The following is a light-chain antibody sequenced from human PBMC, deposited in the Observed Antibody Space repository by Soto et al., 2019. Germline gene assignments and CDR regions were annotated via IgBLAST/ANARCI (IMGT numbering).Light chain of an antibody. V-gene: IGKV1-27*01. J-gene: IGKJ4*01. CDR1: QDIRKF. Sequence: DIQMTQSPSSLSASVGDRVTITCRASQDIRKFLAWYQQKAGKAPQVLIYGASTLQSGVPSRFSGSGSGTDFTLTISDLQPEDAATYYCQMCDSAHALTFGGGTKVKIK. CDR3: QMCDSAHALT. CDR2: GAS.